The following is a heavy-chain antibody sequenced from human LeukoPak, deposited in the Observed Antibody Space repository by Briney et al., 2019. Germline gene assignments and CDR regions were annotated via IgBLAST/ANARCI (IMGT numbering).Heavy chain of an antibody. J-gene: IGHJ4*02. D-gene: IGHD4-11*01. V-gene: IGHV3-15*01. CDR1: EFTFSDAW. Sequence: GGSLRLSCAASEFTFSDAWMNWVRQAPGKGPEWVGRIKSKTDGETTDYAAPVKGRFTISRDDSKNTLFLQMNSLKTEDTAVYYCTTGYNNYLKRGQGTLVTVSS. CDR3: TTGYNNYLK. CDR2: IKSKTDGETT.